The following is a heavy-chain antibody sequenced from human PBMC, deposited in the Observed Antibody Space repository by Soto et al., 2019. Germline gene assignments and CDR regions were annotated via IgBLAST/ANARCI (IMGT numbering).Heavy chain of an antibody. V-gene: IGHV3-30*03. D-gene: IGHD1-26*01. CDR2: ISYDGINK. CDR3: ARSPQPTRGIHWYFDL. CDR1: GFTFNTYG. J-gene: IGHJ2*01. Sequence: QVQLVESGGGVVQPGRSLGLSCAASGFTFNTYGMHWVRQAPGKGLEWVAAISYDGINKYYVDFWNGRFTISRDNSKNTLYVQMNSLRAEDTALYYCARSPQPTRGIHWYFDLWGRGILVTVSS.